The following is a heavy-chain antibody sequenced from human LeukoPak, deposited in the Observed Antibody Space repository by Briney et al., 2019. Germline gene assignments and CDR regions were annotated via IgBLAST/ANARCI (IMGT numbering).Heavy chain of an antibody. CDR2: INPSGGST. Sequence: GASVTVSCKASGGTFSSYAISWVRQAPGQGLEWMGIINPSGGSTSYAQKFQGRVIMTRDTSTRTVYMELSSLRSEDTAVYYCARVGVVVPAARTPNWFDPWGQGTLVTVSS. D-gene: IGHD2-2*01. CDR3: ARVGVVVPAARTPNWFDP. CDR1: GGTFSSYA. V-gene: IGHV1-46*01. J-gene: IGHJ5*02.